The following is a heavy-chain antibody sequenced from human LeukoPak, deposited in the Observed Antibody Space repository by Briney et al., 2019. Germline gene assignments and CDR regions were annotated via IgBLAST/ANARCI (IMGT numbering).Heavy chain of an antibody. CDR1: GYTFTSYY. V-gene: IGHV1-46*01. J-gene: IGHJ3*02. CDR3: ARRGPKLSSGYYYDWDAFDI. CDR2: INPSGGST. Sequence: ASVKVSCKASGYTFTSYYMHWVRQAPGQGLEWIGIINPSGGSTSYAQKFQGRVTMTRDTSTSTVYMELSSLRSEDTAVYYCARRGPKLSSGYYYDWDAFDIWGQGTMVTVSS. D-gene: IGHD3-22*01.